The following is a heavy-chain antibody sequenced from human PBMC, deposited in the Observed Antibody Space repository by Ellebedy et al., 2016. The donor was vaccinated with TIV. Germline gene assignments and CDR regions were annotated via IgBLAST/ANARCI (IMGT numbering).Heavy chain of an antibody. CDR1: GFTFNYAW. CDR2: IRSKAEGGTT. Sequence: PGGSLRLSCATSGFTFNYAWMNWVRQAPGKGLEWVARIRSKAEGGTTEYAAPGKGRFTISRDDSKNTLYLQMNSLRAGDTAVYYCAVRSDWDFGYYWGQGTLVTVSS. CDR3: AVRSDWDFGYY. D-gene: IGHD3-16*01. J-gene: IGHJ4*02. V-gene: IGHV3-15*07.